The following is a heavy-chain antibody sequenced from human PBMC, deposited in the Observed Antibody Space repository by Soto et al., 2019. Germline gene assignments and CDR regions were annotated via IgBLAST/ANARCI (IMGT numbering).Heavy chain of an antibody. Sequence: QVQLQESGPGLVKPSETVSLICTVSGDSISGYYWSWIRQPAGKGLEWIGRIYSSGNANYNPSLKSRVSMSVDMSKNQFSLKVTSVTAADTAMYCCARGDVFDLWGQGTKVTVSS. CDR2: IYSSGNA. V-gene: IGHV4-4*07. CDR3: ARGDVFDL. J-gene: IGHJ3*01. CDR1: GDSISGYY.